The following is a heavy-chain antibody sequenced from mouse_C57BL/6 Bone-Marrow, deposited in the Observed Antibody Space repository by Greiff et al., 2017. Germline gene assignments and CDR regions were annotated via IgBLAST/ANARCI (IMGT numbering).Heavy chain of an antibody. CDR3: ARWGRWLHAMDY. V-gene: IGHV1-81*01. J-gene: IGHJ4*01. Sequence: VQLQQSGAELARPGASVKLSCKASGYTFTSYGISWVKQRTGQGLEWIGEIYPRSGNTYYNEKFKGKATLTADKSSSTAYMEHRSLTSEDSAVYFCARWGRWLHAMDYWGQGTSVTVSS. D-gene: IGHD2-3*01. CDR1: GYTFTSYG. CDR2: IYPRSGNT.